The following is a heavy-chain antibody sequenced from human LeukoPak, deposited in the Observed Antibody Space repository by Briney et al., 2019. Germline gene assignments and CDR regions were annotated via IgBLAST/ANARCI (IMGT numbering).Heavy chain of an antibody. CDR1: GGSISSYY. J-gene: IGHJ4*02. D-gene: IGHD2-8*01. Sequence: SETLSLTCTVAGGSISSYYWSWIRQPPGKRLERIGYIYYSGSTNYNPSLKSRVTISVDTSKNQFSLKLSSVTAADTAVYYCARVMAPKALRWTDYFDYWGQGTLVTVSS. CDR2: IYYSGST. CDR3: ARVMAPKALRWTDYFDY. V-gene: IGHV4-59*01.